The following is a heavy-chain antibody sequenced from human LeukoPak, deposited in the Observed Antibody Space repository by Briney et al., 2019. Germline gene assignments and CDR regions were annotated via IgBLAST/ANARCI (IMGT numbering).Heavy chain of an antibody. CDR3: AKGLYSSSWYTYFDY. CDR2: ISGSGGT. D-gene: IGHD6-13*01. CDR1: GFTFSSYA. Sequence: GGSLRLSCAASGFTFSSYAMSWVRQAPGKGLEWVSGISGSGGTYYADSVKGRFTISRDISKNTVYLQMNSLRDEDTAVYYCAKGLYSSSWYTYFDYWGQGTLVTVSS. J-gene: IGHJ4*02. V-gene: IGHV3-23*01.